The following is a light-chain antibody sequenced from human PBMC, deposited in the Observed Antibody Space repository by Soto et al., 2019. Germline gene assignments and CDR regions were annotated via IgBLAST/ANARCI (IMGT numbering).Light chain of an antibody. Sequence: EIVLTQSPATLSLSPGERATLSCRASQSVSNFLAWFQQKPGQAPRLLIYDASNRAAGIPVRFSGSGSGTDFTLTISSLEPEDFAVYYCQERSNWPLVTFGPGTKVDIK. CDR3: QERSNWPLVT. J-gene: IGKJ3*01. CDR2: DAS. V-gene: IGKV3-11*01. CDR1: QSVSNF.